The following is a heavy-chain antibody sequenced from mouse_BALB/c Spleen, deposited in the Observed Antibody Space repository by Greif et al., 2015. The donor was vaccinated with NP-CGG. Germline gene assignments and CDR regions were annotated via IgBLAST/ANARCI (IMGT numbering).Heavy chain of an antibody. Sequence: QVQLQQSGPELVRPGVSVKISCKGSGYTFTDYAMHWVKQSHAKSLEWIGVISTYYGNTNYNQKFKGKATMTVDKSSSTAYMELARLTSEDSAIYYCARSEGYYDYDEYYFDYWGQGTTLTVSS. CDR2: ISTYYGNT. CDR1: GYTFTDYA. D-gene: IGHD2-4*01. V-gene: IGHV1-67*01. J-gene: IGHJ2*01. CDR3: ARSEGYYDYDEYYFDY.